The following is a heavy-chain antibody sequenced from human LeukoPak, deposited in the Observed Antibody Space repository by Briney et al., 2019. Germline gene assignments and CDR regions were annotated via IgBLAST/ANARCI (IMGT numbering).Heavy chain of an antibody. CDR1: GYTFTGYY. CDR2: INPNSGGT. Sequence: ASVKVSCKASGYTFTGYYMHWVRQAPGQGLEWMGWINPNSGGTNYAQKFQGWVTMTRDTSISTAYMELGRLRSDDTAVYYCARGGVLSGSYPPFHYWGQGTLVTVSS. V-gene: IGHV1-2*04. CDR3: ARGGVLSGSYPPFHY. J-gene: IGHJ4*02. D-gene: IGHD1-26*01.